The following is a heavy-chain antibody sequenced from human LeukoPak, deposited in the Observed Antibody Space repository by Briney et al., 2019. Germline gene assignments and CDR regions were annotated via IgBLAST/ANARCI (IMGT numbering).Heavy chain of an antibody. Sequence: AGGSLRLSCAASGFTFSSYGMHWVRQAPGKGLEWVAVISYDGSNKYYADSVKGRFTISRDNSKNTLYLQMNSLRAEDTAVHYCAKSYDLFDYWGQGTLVTVSS. J-gene: IGHJ4*02. D-gene: IGHD3-3*01. CDR1: GFTFSSYG. V-gene: IGHV3-30*18. CDR2: ISYDGSNK. CDR3: AKSYDLFDY.